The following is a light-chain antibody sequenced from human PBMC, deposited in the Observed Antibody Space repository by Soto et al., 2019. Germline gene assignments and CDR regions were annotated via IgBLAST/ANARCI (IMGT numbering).Light chain of an antibody. V-gene: IGLV3-21*01. Sequence: SYELTQPPSVSVAPEKTATITCGGDNIGGKTVNWYQQKPGQAPVLVIFYDDERPSGIPERFSGSKSGNTATLTISRVDAGDEADYYCQVWDSRSDHWVFGGGTQLTVL. J-gene: IGLJ3*02. CDR1: NIGGKT. CDR2: YDD. CDR3: QVWDSRSDHWV.